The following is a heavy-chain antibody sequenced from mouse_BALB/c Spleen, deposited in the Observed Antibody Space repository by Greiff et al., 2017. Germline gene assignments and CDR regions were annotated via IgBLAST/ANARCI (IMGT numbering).Heavy chain of an antibody. CDR1: GFTFSSFG. J-gene: IGHJ4*01. CDR3: ARYYGAYYAMDY. V-gene: IGHV5-17*02. D-gene: IGHD1-1*01. CDR2: ISSGSSTI. Sequence: EVQLQESGGGLVQPGGSRKLSCAASGFTFSSFGMHWVRQAPEKGLEWVAYISSGSSTIYYADTVKGRFTISRDNPKNTLFLQMTSLRSEDTAMYYCARYYGAYYAMDYWGQGTSVTVSS.